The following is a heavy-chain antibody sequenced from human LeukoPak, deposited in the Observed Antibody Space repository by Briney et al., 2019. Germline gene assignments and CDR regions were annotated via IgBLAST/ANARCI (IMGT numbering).Heavy chain of an antibody. Sequence: PSETLSLTCTVSGGSISSSSYYWGWIRQPPGKGLEWIGSIYYSGSTNYNPSLKSRVTISVDTSKSQFSLKLSSVTAADTAVYYCARGVMIAPQTFDYWGQGTLVTVSS. J-gene: IGHJ4*02. D-gene: IGHD2-21*01. CDR3: ARGVMIAPQTFDY. CDR2: IYYSGST. CDR1: GGSISSSSYY. V-gene: IGHV4-39*07.